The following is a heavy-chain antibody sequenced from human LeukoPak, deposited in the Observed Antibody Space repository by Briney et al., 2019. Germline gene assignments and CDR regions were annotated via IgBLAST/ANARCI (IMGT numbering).Heavy chain of an antibody. V-gene: IGHV1-2*02. CDR3: ARDGRPIGRGDMDV. J-gene: IGHJ6*02. Sequence: GASVKVSCEASGYTFTGYYMHWVRQAPGQGLEWMGWINPNSGGTNYAQKFQGRVTMTRDTSISTAYMELSRLRSDDTAVYYCARDGRPIGRGDMDVWGQGTTVTVSS. D-gene: IGHD3-16*01. CDR1: GYTFTGYY. CDR2: INPNSGGT.